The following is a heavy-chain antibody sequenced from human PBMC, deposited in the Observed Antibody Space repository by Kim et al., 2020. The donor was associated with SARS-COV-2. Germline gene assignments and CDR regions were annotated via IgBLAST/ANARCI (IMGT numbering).Heavy chain of an antibody. J-gene: IGHJ4*02. V-gene: IGHV3-53*01. D-gene: IGHD2-15*01. CDR2: IYSGGSP. CDR3: AWTRSHLLYYFDY. Sequence: GGSLRLSCAASGFTVSSNYMSWVRQAPGKGLEWVSVIYSGGSPYYADSVKGRFTISRDNSKNTLYLQMNSLRAEDTAVYYCAWTRSHLLYYFDYWGQGTLVTVSS. CDR1: GFTVSSNY.